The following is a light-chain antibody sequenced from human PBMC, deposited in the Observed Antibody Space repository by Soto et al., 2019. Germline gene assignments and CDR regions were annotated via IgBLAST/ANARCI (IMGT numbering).Light chain of an antibody. CDR2: EVS. CDR1: KNDIGVYDF. Sequence: QSVLTQPPSASGSPGQSVTISCTGTKNDIGVYDFVSWYQHHPGKAPKLMIYEVSKRPSGVSNRFSGSKAGNTASLTISGHQAEDEAEYYCSSYTRISTWVFAGGTKVTVL. CDR3: SSYTRISTWV. V-gene: IGLV2-14*01. J-gene: IGLJ3*02.